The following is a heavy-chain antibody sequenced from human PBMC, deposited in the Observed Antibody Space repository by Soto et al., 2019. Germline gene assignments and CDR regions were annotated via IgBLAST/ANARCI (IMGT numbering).Heavy chain of an antibody. Sequence: TLSLTCAVYGGSFSGYYWSWIRQPPGKGLEWIGEINHSGSTNYNPSLKSRVTISVDTSKNQFSLKLSSVTAADTAVYYCARGGDYSNWFDPWGQGTLVTVSS. CDR1: GGSFSGYY. D-gene: IGHD4-17*01. J-gene: IGHJ5*02. CDR2: INHSGST. V-gene: IGHV4-34*01. CDR3: ARGGDYSNWFDP.